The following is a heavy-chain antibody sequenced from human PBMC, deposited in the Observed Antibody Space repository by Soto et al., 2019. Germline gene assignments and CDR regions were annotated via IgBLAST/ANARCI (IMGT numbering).Heavy chain of an antibody. J-gene: IGHJ4*02. Sequence: QVQLVQSGAEVKKPGSSVKVSCKASGGTFSSYTISWVRQAPGQGLEWMGRIIPILGIANYAQKFQGRVTITADKSTSTAYMELSSLTSEDTAVYYCARCRGYDPPFDYWGQGTLVTVSS. CDR1: GGTFSSYT. V-gene: IGHV1-69*02. CDR3: ARCRGYDPPFDY. D-gene: IGHD5-12*01. CDR2: IIPILGIA.